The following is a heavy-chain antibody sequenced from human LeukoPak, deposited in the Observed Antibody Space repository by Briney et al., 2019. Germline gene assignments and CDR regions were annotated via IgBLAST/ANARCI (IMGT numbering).Heavy chain of an antibody. D-gene: IGHD2-21*02. CDR2: ISDGSDT. V-gene: IGHV3-74*01. CDR3: AREHIVVVTAIRHDAFDI. CDR1: GFAFSSYA. Sequence: GGSLRLSCAASGFAFSSYAMSWVRQAPGKGLEWVSRISDGSDTSYADSVKGRFTISRDNAKNTLYLQMNSLRAEDTAVYYCAREHIVVVTAIRHDAFDIWGQGTMVTVSS. J-gene: IGHJ3*02.